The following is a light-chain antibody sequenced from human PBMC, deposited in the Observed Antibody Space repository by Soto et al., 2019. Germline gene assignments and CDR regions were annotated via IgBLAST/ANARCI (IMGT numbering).Light chain of an antibody. CDR2: DVS. CDR1: SSDVGGYNY. CDR3: CSYTTSNTRQIV. J-gene: IGLJ1*01. Sequence: QSGLTQPASVSGSPGQSITISCTGTSSDVGGYNYVSWYQQQPGKAPKFMIYDVSNRPSGVSNRFSGSKSGNTASLTISGLQAEDEADYYCCSYTTSNTRQIVFGTGTKLTVL. V-gene: IGLV2-14*01.